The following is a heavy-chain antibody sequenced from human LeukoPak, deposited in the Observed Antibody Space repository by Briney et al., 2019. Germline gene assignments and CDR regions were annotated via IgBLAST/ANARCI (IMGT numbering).Heavy chain of an antibody. CDR2: ISSSSSYI. V-gene: IGHV3-21*01. D-gene: IGHD2-8*02. Sequence: GGSLRLSCAASGFTFSRHQMGWARQAPGKGLEWVSSISSSSSYIYYADSVKGRFTISRDNTKNSLYLQMNSLRAEDTAVYYCARDSPYGTAGYWGQGTLVTVSS. CDR1: GFTFSRHQ. CDR3: ARDSPYGTAGY. J-gene: IGHJ4*02.